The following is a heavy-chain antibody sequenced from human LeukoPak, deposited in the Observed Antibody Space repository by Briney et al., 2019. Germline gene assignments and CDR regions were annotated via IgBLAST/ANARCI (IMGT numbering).Heavy chain of an antibody. J-gene: IGHJ3*02. Sequence: SGGSLRLSCAASGFTFSSYEMNWVRQAPGKGLEWVSYISSSGSTIYYADSVKGRFTISRDNSKNTLYLQMNSLRAEDTAVYYCAKVGEESDAFDIWGQGTMVTVSS. CDR3: AKVGEESDAFDI. CDR1: GFTFSSYE. V-gene: IGHV3-48*03. CDR2: ISSSGSTI. D-gene: IGHD2-21*01.